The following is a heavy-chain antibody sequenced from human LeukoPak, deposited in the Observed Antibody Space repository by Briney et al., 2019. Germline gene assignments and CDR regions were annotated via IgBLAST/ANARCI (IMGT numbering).Heavy chain of an antibody. CDR3: AISKDSSGPYYFDY. J-gene: IGHJ4*02. V-gene: IGHV4-34*08. Sequence: GSLRLSCAASGFTFSSYSMNWVRQPPGKGLEWIGEINHSGSTNYNPSLKSRVTISVDTSKNQFSLKLSSVTAADTAVYYCAISKDSSGPYYFDYWGQGTLVTVSS. D-gene: IGHD3-22*01. CDR2: INHSGST. CDR1: GFTFSSYS.